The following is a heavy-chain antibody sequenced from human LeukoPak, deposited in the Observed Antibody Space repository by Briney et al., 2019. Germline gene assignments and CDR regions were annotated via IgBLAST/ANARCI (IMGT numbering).Heavy chain of an antibody. CDR2: IIPIFGTA. CDR1: GGTFSSYA. D-gene: IGHD2-21*02. J-gene: IGHJ3*02. CDR3: AISRAGWVVTYAFDI. V-gene: IGHV1-69*05. Sequence: SVKASCKASGGTFSSYAISWVRQAPGQGLEWMGRIIPIFGTANYAQKFQGRVTITTDESTSTAYMELSSLRSEDTAVYYCAISRAGWVVTYAFDIWGQGTMVTVSS.